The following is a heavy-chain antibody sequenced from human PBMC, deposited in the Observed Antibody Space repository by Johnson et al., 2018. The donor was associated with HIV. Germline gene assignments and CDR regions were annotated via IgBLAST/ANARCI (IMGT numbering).Heavy chain of an antibody. J-gene: IGHJ3*01. V-gene: IGHV3-20*04. D-gene: IGHD3-3*01. Sequence: VQVVESGGGVVRPGGSLRLSCEVSGFTFDEYGMSWVRQAPGQGLEWVSGINWYGGSTGYAHSVKGRFTISRDNARNFLYLQMHSLRVDDMGGYYCARGWSGAFDCWGRGTMVTVSS. CDR1: GFTFDEYG. CDR3: ARGWSGAFDC. CDR2: INWYGGST.